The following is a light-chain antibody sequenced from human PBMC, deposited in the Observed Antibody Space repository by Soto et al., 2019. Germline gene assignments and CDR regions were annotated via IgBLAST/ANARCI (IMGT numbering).Light chain of an antibody. CDR2: YDH. J-gene: IGLJ2*01. V-gene: IGLV3-21*04. CDR1: DIGSKT. CDR3: QVWDDTSDHVV. Sequence: SYELTQPPSVSVAPGQTARINCGGSDIGSKTVHWFQVKPGQAPVLVIFYDHNRASGIPERFSASNSGNTATLTISRVEAGDEADYFCQVWDDTSDHVVFGGGTQLTVL.